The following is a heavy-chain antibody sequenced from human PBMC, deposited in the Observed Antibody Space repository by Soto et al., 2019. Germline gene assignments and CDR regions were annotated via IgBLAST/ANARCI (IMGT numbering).Heavy chain of an antibody. V-gene: IGHV3-33*01. CDR3: ATWQGSLNFHY. Sequence: GGSLRLSCAASGFTFSLYGMHWVRQAPGKGLEWVAAIWDDGRRKDYADSVKDRLFISRDNSKNTLYLQLDSLRPEDAAGYYCATWQGSLNFHYWGQGTLVTVSS. J-gene: IGHJ4*02. CDR1: GFTFSLYG. CDR2: IWDDGRRK.